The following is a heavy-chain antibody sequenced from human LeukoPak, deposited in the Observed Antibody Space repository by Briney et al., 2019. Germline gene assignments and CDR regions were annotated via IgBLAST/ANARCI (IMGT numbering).Heavy chain of an antibody. CDR3: AKDLGDEYYASGSR. D-gene: IGHD3-10*01. CDR1: GGSISSGGYY. CDR2: IYHSGST. J-gene: IGHJ4*02. V-gene: IGHV4-30-2*01. Sequence: SETLSLTCTVSGGSISSGGYYWSWIRQPPGKGLEWIGYIYHSGSTYYNPSLKSRVTISVDRSKNQFSLKLSSVTAADTAVYYCAKDLGDEYYASGSRWGQGTLVTVSS.